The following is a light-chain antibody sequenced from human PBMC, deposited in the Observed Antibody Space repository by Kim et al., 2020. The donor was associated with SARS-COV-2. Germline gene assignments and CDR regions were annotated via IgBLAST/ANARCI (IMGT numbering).Light chain of an antibody. V-gene: IGLV2-11*01. CDR1: SSDVGRYNY. J-gene: IGLJ3*02. CDR3: SSATGYYAWV. CDR2: DVT. Sequence: QSALTQPRSVSGSPGQSVTISCTGTSSDVGRYNYVSWYQQHPGKAPKLMISDVTERPSGVPDRFSGSKSGNTASLTISGLQAEDEADYYCSSATGYYAWVFGGGTQLTVL.